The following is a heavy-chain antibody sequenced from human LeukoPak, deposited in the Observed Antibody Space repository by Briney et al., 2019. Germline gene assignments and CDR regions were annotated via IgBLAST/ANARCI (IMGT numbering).Heavy chain of an antibody. D-gene: IGHD1-26*01. V-gene: IGHV3-21*01. J-gene: IGHJ4*02. CDR2: ISSSSTYI. Sequence: GGSLRLSCAASGFIFINYDMNWVRQAPGKGLEWVSSISSSSTYIYYADSVRGRFTISRDNAKTSLYLQMNSLRAEDTAVYYCATYSGTYSLDYWGQGTLVTVSS. CDR3: ATYSGTYSLDY. CDR1: GFIFINYD.